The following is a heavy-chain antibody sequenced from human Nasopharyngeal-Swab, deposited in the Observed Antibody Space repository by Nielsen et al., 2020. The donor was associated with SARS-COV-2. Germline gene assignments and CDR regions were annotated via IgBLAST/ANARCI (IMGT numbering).Heavy chain of an antibody. D-gene: IGHD6-19*01. Sequence: SETLSLTCTVSGGSISSSSYYWGWIRQPPGKGLEWIGSIFYSGSTYYNPSLKSRVTTSVDTSKNQFSLRLSSVTAADTAVYYCARQNTVAGTLDYWGQGTLVTVSS. V-gene: IGHV4-39*01. J-gene: IGHJ4*02. CDR2: IFYSGST. CDR1: GGSISSSSYY. CDR3: ARQNTVAGTLDY.